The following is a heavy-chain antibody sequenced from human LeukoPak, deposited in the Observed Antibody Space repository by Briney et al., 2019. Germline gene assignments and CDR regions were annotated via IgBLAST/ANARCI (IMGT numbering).Heavy chain of an antibody. Sequence: PGGSLRLSCAASGFTFRIYAMSWVRQAPGKGLKWVSAVSGNGGTTDYADSVKGRFTISRENKKKTRYMLMNTLRAEDTALYYCAKFSWPNSDLTEHSDYWGQGTLVTVSS. J-gene: IGHJ4*02. V-gene: IGHV3-23*01. CDR1: GFTFRIYA. D-gene: IGHD1/OR15-1a*01. CDR3: AKFSWPNSDLTEHSDY. CDR2: VSGNGGTT.